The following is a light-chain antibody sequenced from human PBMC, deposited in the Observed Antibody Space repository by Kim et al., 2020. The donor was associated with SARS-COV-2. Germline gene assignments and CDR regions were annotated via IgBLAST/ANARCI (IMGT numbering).Light chain of an antibody. V-gene: IGKV3-15*01. CDR1: QTVSSN. Sequence: YVSRGERVTPSCRASQTVSSNFAWYQQKPGQAPRLLIFFASTRATGIPARFSASGSGTEFTLTISSLQSEDFAVYYCQQYNSGLTFGGGTKVEIK. J-gene: IGKJ4*01. CDR2: FAS. CDR3: QQYNSGLT.